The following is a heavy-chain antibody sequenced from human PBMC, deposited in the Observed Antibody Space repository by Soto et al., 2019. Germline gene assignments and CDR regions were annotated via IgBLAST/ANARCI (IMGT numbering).Heavy chain of an antibody. Sequence: GGSLRLSCAASGFTFSSYSMNWVRQAPGKGLEWVSSISSSSSYIYYADSVKGRFTISRDNAKNSLYLQMNSLRAEDTAVYYCARDHDYDFWSGSGYFDYWGQGTLVTVSS. CDR3: ARDHDYDFWSGSGYFDY. CDR2: ISSSSSYI. J-gene: IGHJ4*02. CDR1: GFTFSSYS. V-gene: IGHV3-21*01. D-gene: IGHD3-3*01.